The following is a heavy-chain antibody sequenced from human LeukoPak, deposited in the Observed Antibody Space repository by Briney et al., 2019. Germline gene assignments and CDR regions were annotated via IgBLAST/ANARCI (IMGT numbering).Heavy chain of an antibody. J-gene: IGHJ4*02. Sequence: PGGSLRLSCGASGFTFSANALSWVRQAPGKGLEWVSTIYDGGSNTNYADSVKGRFTISRDNSKNTLYLQMNSLRAEDTAVYYCARGPPADYWGQGTLVTVSS. D-gene: IGHD2-2*01. CDR2: IYDGGSNT. V-gene: IGHV3-23*01. CDR1: GFTFSANA. CDR3: ARGPPADY.